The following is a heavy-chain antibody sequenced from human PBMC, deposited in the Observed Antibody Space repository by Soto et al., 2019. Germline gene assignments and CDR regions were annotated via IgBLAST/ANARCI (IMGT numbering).Heavy chain of an antibody. J-gene: IGHJ4*02. CDR1: EFTFSSYS. CDR2: ISSSSSTI. CDR3: ARATPPGWHCDY. D-gene: IGHD6-19*01. V-gene: IGHV3-48*02. Sequence: ESGGGLVPPGGALRLYCAASEFTFSSYSMNWGRQAPGKGLEWISYISSSSSTIYYADSVRGRFTISRDHAKTPLSLQMNSLRDEDTAVYYCARATPPGWHCDYWGQGNLVTVSS.